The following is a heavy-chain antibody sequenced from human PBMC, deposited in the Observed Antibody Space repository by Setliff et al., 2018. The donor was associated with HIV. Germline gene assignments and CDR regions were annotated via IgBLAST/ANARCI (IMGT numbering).Heavy chain of an antibody. J-gene: IGHJ4*02. V-gene: IGHV3-66*03. Sequence: GGSLRLSCAASGFTVSSNYMNWVRQVPGKGLEWVSIIYPSDNTYYADSVKGRFTISRDNSKNTLYLQMNSLRTEETAVYYCARDRGLQRYYFDSWGQGTLVTVSS. CDR2: IYPSDNT. CDR1: GFTVSSNY. CDR3: ARDRGLQRYYFDS. D-gene: IGHD3-16*01.